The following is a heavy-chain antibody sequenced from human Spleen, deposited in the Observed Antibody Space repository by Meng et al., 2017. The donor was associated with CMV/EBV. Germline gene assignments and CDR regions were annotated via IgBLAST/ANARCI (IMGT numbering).Heavy chain of an antibody. Sequence: ASVKVSCKASGYTFSDYYMYWVRQAPGQGLQWMGIINPTGGYTNYGQKFKGRVTMTRDTSTGTVYMEVNSLKSEDTAVYYCARRGNWGDAIDIWGQGTMVTVSS. CDR1: GYTFSDYY. D-gene: IGHD7-27*01. V-gene: IGHV1-46*01. J-gene: IGHJ3*02. CDR3: ARRGNWGDAIDI. CDR2: INPTGGYT.